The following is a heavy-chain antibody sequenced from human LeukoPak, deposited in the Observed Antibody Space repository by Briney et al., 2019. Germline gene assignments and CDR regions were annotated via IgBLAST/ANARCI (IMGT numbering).Heavy chain of an antibody. CDR3: AKDESVYYDPRGWFDP. J-gene: IGHJ5*02. CDR2: IGEEKSGSWT. D-gene: IGHD3-3*01. Sequence: GGSLRLSCAASGFTLSNYPMGWVRQAPVKGLEWLSAIGEEKSGSWTKSADSVKGRFTISRDNSENTLYLQMDSLTVEDTAVYYCAKDESVYYDPRGWFDPWGQGTLVTVSS. V-gene: IGHV3-23*01. CDR1: GFTLSNYP.